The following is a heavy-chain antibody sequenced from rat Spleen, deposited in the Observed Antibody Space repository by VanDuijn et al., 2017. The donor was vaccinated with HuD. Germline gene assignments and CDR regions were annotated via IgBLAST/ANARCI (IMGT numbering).Heavy chain of an antibody. V-gene: IGHV10-4*01. CDR2: ISIKTHNYAT. CDR1: GFDFNTYA. J-gene: IGHJ4*01. CDR3: TVEIAAGVMDA. Sequence: EVQVVESGGGLVQPKGSLKLSCAASGFDFNTYAMSWVRQAPGKGLDWVASISIKTHNYATLYADSVKERFTISRDDSQSMVYLQMNNLKTEDTALYYCTVEIAAGVMDAWGQGASVTVSS. D-gene: IGHD1-2*01.